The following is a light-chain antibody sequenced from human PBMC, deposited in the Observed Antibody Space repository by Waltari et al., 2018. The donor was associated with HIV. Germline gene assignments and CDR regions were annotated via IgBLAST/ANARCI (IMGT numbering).Light chain of an antibody. CDR1: SSNIGLNF. V-gene: IGLV1-47*01. J-gene: IGLJ3*02. CDR3: AAWDDSLSGWV. CDR2: KNT. Sequence: QSVLTQPPSASGTPGQRVTISCSGSSSNIGLNFVTWYQHLPGTAPKVLIYKNTQRPSGVPDRFSGSKSATSASLAISGLRSEDEADYYCAAWDDSLSGWVFGGGTQLTVL.